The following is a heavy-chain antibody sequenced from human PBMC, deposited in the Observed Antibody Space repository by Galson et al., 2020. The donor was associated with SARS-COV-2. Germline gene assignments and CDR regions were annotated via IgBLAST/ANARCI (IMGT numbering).Heavy chain of an antibody. CDR3: ARGNQGVVPSPVLGLGPFYVYYYMDV. Sequence: SKTLSLTCAVYGWSFSGHYWTWIRQAPGKGLEWIGEIKSGGDTKNSPSPSSRVTLSADNSSNQFSLKLTSVSAAATALYLCARGNQGVVPSPVLGLGPFYVYYYMDVWGKGTTVTVSS. J-gene: IGHJ6*03. CDR1: GWSFSGHY. V-gene: IGHV4-34*01. CDR2: IKSGGDT. D-gene: IGHD3-16*01.